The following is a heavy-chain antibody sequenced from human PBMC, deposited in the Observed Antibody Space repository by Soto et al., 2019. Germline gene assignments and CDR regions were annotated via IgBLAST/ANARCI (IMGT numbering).Heavy chain of an antibody. CDR2: ISSNSTYI. Sequence: EVQLVESGGGLVKPGGSLRLSCAASGFTFSSYSMHWVRQAPGKGLEWVSSISSNSTYIYYADSVKGRFTISRDNAKNTLYLQMNSLRAEDTAVYYCARAPSMTTVSLDYWGQGTLVTVSS. CDR3: ARAPSMTTVSLDY. V-gene: IGHV3-21*01. J-gene: IGHJ4*02. D-gene: IGHD4-17*01. CDR1: GFTFSSYS.